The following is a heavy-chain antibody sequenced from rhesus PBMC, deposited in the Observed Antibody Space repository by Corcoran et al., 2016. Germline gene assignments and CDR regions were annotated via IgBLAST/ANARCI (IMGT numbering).Heavy chain of an antibody. CDR3: ARASNSGSWNSY. Sequence: QVQLQESGPGLVKPSETLSLTCAVAGYSISGGYYWGWIRPPPGKGLGWIGNISSGGSNYLTPSLKSRVTISTDTSKNQFSLKLSSVTAADTAVYYCARASNSGSWNSYWGQGVLVTVSS. CDR1: GYSISGGYY. J-gene: IGHJ4*01. V-gene: IGHV4S14*01. D-gene: IGHD6-25*01. CDR2: ISSGGSN.